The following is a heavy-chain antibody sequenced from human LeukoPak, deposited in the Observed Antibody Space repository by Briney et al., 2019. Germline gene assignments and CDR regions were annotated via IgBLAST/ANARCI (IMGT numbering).Heavy chain of an antibody. CDR3: ARDWDDGRAERPA. CDR1: GFTVSGNY. V-gene: IGHV3-53*01. Sequence: GGSLRLSCAASGFTVSGNYMSWFRRAPGKGLECVAVIYSGGDTYYADSVKGRFTISRDKSKNGLYLQMNSLRAEDTAVYYCARDWDDGRAERPAWGQGTLVTVSS. CDR2: IYSGGDT. D-gene: IGHD3-22*01. J-gene: IGHJ5*02.